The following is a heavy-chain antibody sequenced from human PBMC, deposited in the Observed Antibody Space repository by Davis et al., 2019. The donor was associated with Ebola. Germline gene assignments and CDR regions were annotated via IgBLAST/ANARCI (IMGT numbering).Heavy chain of an antibody. V-gene: IGHV1-18*01. CDR3: ARATVTKGWYYYYGMDV. CDR1: GYTFTSYG. J-gene: IGHJ6*02. CDR2: ISAYNGNT. Sequence: ASVKVSCKASGYTFTSYGISWVRQAPGQGLEWMGWISAYNGNTNYAQKLQGRVTITRDTSASTAYMELSSLRSEDTAVYYCARATVTKGWYYYYGMDVWGQGTTVTVSS. D-gene: IGHD4-11*01.